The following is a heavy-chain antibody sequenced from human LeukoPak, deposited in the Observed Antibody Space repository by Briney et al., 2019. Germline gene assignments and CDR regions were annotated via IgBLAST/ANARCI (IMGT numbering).Heavy chain of an antibody. CDR3: ARRGSDY. Sequence: SETLSLTCTVSGGSISSYYWSWIRQPPGKGPEWIGYIYYSGSTNYNPSLKSRVTISVDTSKNQFSLKLSSVTAADTAVYYCARRGSDYWGQGTLVTVSS. CDR1: GGSISSYY. V-gene: IGHV4-59*08. CDR2: IYYSGST. J-gene: IGHJ4*02.